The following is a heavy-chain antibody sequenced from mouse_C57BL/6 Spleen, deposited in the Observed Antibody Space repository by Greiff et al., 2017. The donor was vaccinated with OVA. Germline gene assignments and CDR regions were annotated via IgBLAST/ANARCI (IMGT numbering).Heavy chain of an antibody. Sequence: QVQLKQPGAELVRPGSSVKLSCKASGYTFTSYWMHWVKQRPIQGLEWIGNIDPSDSETHYNQKFKDKATLTVDKSSSTAYMRLSSLTSEVSAVYCSASGGYYGSGMDYWGQGTSVTVSS. J-gene: IGHJ4*01. CDR1: GYTFTSYW. CDR3: ASGGYYGSGMDY. D-gene: IGHD1-1*01. CDR2: IDPSDSET. V-gene: IGHV1-52*01.